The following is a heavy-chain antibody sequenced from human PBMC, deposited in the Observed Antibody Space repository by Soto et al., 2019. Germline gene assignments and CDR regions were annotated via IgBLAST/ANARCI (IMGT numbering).Heavy chain of an antibody. J-gene: IGHJ5*02. CDR1: GFTFSDYA. CDR3: TKSRGDAYKWGLGLDQ. D-gene: IGHD3-10*01. V-gene: IGHV3-33*03. CDR2: IWHDGINE. Sequence: QERLVESGGGVVQPGRSLRLSCAVSGFTFSDYAMHWVRQAPGKGLEWVALIWHDGINEFYADSAKGRFTISRDISNNTLYLQMNSLRPEDTAVYYCTKSRGDAYKWGLGLDQWGQGTLVTVSS.